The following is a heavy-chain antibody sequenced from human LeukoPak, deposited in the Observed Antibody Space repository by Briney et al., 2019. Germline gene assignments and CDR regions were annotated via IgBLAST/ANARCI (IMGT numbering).Heavy chain of an antibody. D-gene: IGHD3-22*01. CDR1: GFTFSSYA. J-gene: IGHJ4*02. V-gene: IGHV3-23*01. CDR2: ITGSGGGT. CDR3: AKDYTSRYYYDSSGFWQTGYFDY. Sequence: GGSLRLSCAASGFTFSSYAMSWVRQAPGKGLEWVSGITGSGGGTYYADSVKGRFTIFRDNSKNTLNLQMNSLRAEDTAAYYCAKDYTSRYYYDSSGFWQTGYFDYWGQGTLVTVSS.